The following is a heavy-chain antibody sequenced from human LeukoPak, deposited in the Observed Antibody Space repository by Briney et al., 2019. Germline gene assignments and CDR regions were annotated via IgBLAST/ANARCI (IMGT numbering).Heavy chain of an antibody. V-gene: IGHV3-74*01. CDR3: ARGLRITIFGVVSQYHWFDP. D-gene: IGHD3-3*01. Sequence: GGSLRLSCAASGFSFSSYWMHWVRQAPGKGLVWVSRINSDGSSTSYADSVKGRFTISRDNAKNTLYLQMNSLRAEDTAVYYCARGLRITIFGVVSQYHWFDPWGQGTLVTVSS. CDR1: GFSFSSYW. J-gene: IGHJ5*02. CDR2: INSDGSST.